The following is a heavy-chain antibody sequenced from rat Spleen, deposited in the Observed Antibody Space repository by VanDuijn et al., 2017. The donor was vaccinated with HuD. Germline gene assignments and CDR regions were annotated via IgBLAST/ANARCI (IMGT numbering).Heavy chain of an antibody. D-gene: IGHD1-4*01. V-gene: IGHV5-31*01. Sequence: EVQLVESGGGLVQPGTSLKLSCVASGFTFNNYWLSWVRQTPGKGLDWVASISNARGITYYPDSVKGRFTISRDIANSTLYLRMNSLRSEDTATYYCARHVTTRVSPFAYWGQGTLVTVSS. J-gene: IGHJ3*01. CDR3: ARHVTTRVSPFAY. CDR2: ISNARGIT. CDR1: GFTFNNYW.